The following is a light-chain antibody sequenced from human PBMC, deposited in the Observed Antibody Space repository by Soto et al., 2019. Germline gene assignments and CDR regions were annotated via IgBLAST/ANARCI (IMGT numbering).Light chain of an antibody. V-gene: IGKV1-39*01. J-gene: IGKJ4*01. CDR1: QSISSY. Sequence: DIQMTQSPSSLSASVGDRVTITCRASQSISSYLNWYQQKPGKAPKLLIYAASSLQSGVTSRFSGSGSGTDFTLTISSLQPEDFATYYSQQSYSTPLTFGGGTKVEIK. CDR3: QQSYSTPLT. CDR2: AAS.